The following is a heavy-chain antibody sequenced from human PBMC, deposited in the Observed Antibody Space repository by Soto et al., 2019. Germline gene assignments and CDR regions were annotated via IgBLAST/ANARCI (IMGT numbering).Heavy chain of an antibody. J-gene: IGHJ4*02. Sequence: QVQLQESGPGLVKPSQTLSLTCTVSGGSISSGGYYWSWIRQHPGKVLEWIGYIYYSGSTYYNPYLKHRVTISVDTSKNQFSLKLSSVTAADTAVYYCAGTPITIFGVVAFDYWGQGTLVTVST. CDR2: IYYSGST. V-gene: IGHV4-31*03. D-gene: IGHD3-3*01. CDR3: AGTPITIFGVVAFDY. CDR1: GGSISSGGYY.